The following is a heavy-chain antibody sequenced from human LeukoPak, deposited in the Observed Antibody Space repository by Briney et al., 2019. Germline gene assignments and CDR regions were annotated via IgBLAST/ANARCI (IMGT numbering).Heavy chain of an antibody. D-gene: IGHD3-22*01. CDR3: ARQGGITMIVVVPDWFDP. V-gene: IGHV4-39*01. CDR1: GGSISSSSYY. CDR2: IYYSGST. Sequence: SETLSLTCTVPGGSISSSSYYWGWIRQPPGKGLEWIGSIYYSGSTYYNPSLKSRVTISVDTSKNQFSLKLSSVTAADTAVYYCARQGGITMIVVVPDWFDPWGQGTLVTVSS. J-gene: IGHJ5*02.